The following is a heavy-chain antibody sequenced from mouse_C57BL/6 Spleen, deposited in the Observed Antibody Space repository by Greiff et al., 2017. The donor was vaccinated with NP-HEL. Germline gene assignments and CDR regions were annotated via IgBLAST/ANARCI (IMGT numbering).Heavy chain of an antibody. CDR3: ARRKYGYDDFAY. CDR2: INPNNGGT. J-gene: IGHJ3*01. CDR1: GYTFTDYN. V-gene: IGHV1-18*01. Sequence: EVQLQQSGPELVKPGASVKIPCKASGYTFTDYNMDWVKQSHGKSLEWIGDINPNNGGTIYNQKFKGKATLTVDKSSSTAYMELRSLTSEDTAVYYCARRKYGYDDFAYWGQGTLVTVSA. D-gene: IGHD2-2*01.